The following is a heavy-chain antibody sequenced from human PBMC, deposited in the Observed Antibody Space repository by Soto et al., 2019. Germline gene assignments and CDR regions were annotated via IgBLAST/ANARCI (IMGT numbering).Heavy chain of an antibody. D-gene: IGHD6-19*01. V-gene: IGHV3-30-3*01. CDR2: ISYDGSNK. CDR3: ARDLAGSSGWYGVNGFDAFDI. CDR1: GFTFSSYA. Sequence: GGSLRLSCAASGFTFSSYAMHWVRQAPGKGLEWVAVISYDGSNKYYADSVKGRFTISRDNSKNTLYLQMNSLRAEDTAVYYCARDLAGSSGWYGVNGFDAFDIWGQGTMVTVSS. J-gene: IGHJ3*02.